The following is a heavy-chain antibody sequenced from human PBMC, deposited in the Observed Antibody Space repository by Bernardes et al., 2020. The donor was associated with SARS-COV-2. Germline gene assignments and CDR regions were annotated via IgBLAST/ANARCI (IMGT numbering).Heavy chain of an antibody. CDR1: GFTVRNTY. J-gene: IGHJ4*02. D-gene: IGHD2-15*01. V-gene: IGHV3-53*01. Sequence: GGSLRLSCAASGFTVRNTYMSWVRQAPGKGLEWVSLIYSGGNTYYADSVKGRFTISRDHSKNMLYLQMNSLTIDDTAVYYCALRKVPKAAAQVDYWGQGTLVTVSS. CDR2: IYSGGNT. CDR3: ALRKVPKAAAQVDY.